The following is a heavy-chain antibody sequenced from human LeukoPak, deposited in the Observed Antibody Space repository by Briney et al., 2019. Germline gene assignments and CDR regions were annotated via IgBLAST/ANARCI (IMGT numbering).Heavy chain of an antibody. CDR2: ISAYNGRT. CDR3: GRWSPDPNDS. Sequence: VASVKVSCKASGYTFINHGISWARQAPGQGLEWMGWISAYNGRTEYAQKFQDRVTMTTDTSTTTGYMELRSLRSDDTAVYFCGRWSPDPNDSWGQGTLVTVSS. J-gene: IGHJ4*02. D-gene: IGHD3-3*01. V-gene: IGHV1-18*01. CDR1: GYTFINHG.